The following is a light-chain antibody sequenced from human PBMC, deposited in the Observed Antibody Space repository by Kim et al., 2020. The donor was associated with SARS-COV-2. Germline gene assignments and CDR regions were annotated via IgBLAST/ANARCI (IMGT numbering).Light chain of an antibody. CDR3: QAWDSSTVV. J-gene: IGLJ2*01. CDR2: QDN. V-gene: IGLV3-1*01. CDR1: KLGDKY. Sequence: SPGQPATITCAGDKLGDKYACWYQQRPGQSPVLVIFQDNTRPSGIPERFSGSNSGNTATLTISGTQAMDEADYYCQAWDSSTVVFGGGTQLTVL.